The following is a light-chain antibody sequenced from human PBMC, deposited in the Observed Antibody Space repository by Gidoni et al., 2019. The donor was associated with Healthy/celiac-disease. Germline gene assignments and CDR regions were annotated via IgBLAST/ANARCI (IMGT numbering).Light chain of an antibody. J-gene: IGLJ1*01. CDR1: KLGDKY. CDR3: QAWDSSTFYV. CDR2: QDS. V-gene: IGLV3-1*01. Sequence: SYELTQPPPVSVSPGQTASIPCSGDKLGDKYACWYQQKPGQSPVLVIYQDSKRPSGIPERFSGSNSGNTATLTISGTQAMDEADYYCQAWDSSTFYVFGTGTKVTVL.